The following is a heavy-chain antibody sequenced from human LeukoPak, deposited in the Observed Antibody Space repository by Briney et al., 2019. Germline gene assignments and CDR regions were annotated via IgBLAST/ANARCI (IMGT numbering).Heavy chain of an antibody. CDR1: GFMFSEYG. D-gene: IGHD2-21*01. J-gene: IGHJ4*02. CDR2: ISYDGSNK. CDR3: AKEGESGDNYVY. V-gene: IGHV3-30*18. Sequence: GGALRLSCAASGFMFSEYGMHWVRQAPGKGLDGVTVISYDGSNKHYADSMNGRFTNSRENSWPTVYLQMNNLTAEDRAVYYCAKEGESGDNYVYWGEGTLVTVSS.